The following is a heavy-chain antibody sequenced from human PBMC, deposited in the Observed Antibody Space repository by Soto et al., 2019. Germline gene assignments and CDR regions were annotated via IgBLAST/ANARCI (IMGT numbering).Heavy chain of an antibody. CDR3: GRDKITGLFDY. CDR2: ISSSGST. J-gene: IGHJ4*02. V-gene: IGHV4-34*01. Sequence: GSLRLSCAASGFTFSSYSMDWVRQAPGEGLEWVSSISSSGSTNYNPSLKSRVTISVDTSKNQFSLKLTSVTAADTAVYYCGRDKITGLFDYWGQGTLVTVSS. CDR1: GFTFSSYS. D-gene: IGHD2-8*02.